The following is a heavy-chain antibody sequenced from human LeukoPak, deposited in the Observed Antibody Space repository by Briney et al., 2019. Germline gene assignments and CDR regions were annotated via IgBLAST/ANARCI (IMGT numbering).Heavy chain of an antibody. J-gene: IGHJ4*02. Sequence: ASVKVSCKASGYTFTGYYMHWVRQAPGQGLEWMGWINPNSGGTNYAQKFQGRVTMTRDTSISTAYMELSRLRSDDTAVYYCARDDNVLRYFDWFPYFDYWGQGTLVTVSS. CDR2: INPNSGGT. D-gene: IGHD3-9*01. CDR3: ARDDNVLRYFDWFPYFDY. V-gene: IGHV1-2*02. CDR1: GYTFTGYY.